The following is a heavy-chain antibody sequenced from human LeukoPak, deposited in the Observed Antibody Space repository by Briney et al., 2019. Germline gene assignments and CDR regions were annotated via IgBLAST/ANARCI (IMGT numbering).Heavy chain of an antibody. D-gene: IGHD5-24*01. J-gene: IGHJ3*02. Sequence: AGGSLRLSCAASGFTFSSYGMHWVRQAPGKGLEWVAFIRYDGGNKYYADSVKGRFTISRDNSKNTLYLQMNSLRAEDTAVYYCARRTSVEIGFDAFDIWGQGTMVTVSS. V-gene: IGHV3-30*02. CDR1: GFTFSSYG. CDR3: ARRTSVEIGFDAFDI. CDR2: IRYDGGNK.